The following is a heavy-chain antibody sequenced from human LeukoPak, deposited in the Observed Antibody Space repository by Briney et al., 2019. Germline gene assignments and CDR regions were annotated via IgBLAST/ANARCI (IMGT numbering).Heavy chain of an antibody. J-gene: IGHJ4*02. CDR3: ARRPKQPGFWSGYVDY. CDR1: GGSIRSSGHN. V-gene: IGHV4-39*01. D-gene: IGHD3-3*01. CDR2: IFYSGNT. Sequence: PSETLSLTCTVSGGSIRSSGHNWDWIRQPPGKGLECIGSIFYSGNTYYNPSLKSRVTISVDTSKNQSSLKLSSLTAADTAVYYCARRPKQPGFWSGYVDYWGQGTLVTVSS.